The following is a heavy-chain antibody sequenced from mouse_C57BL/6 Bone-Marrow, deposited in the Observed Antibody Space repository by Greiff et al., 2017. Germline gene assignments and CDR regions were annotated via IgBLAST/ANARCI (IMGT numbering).Heavy chain of an antibody. D-gene: IGHD1-1*01. CDR2: IDPEDGET. J-gene: IGHJ2*01. Sequence: EVQLQQSGAELVKPGASVKLSCTASGFNIKDYYMHWVKQRTEQGLEWIGRIDPEDGETKYAPKFPGKATLTADTSSNTAYLPLSSLTSEDTAVYYWARPSRTTLVALDYWGQGTTLTVSS. CDR1: GFNIKDYY. V-gene: IGHV14-2*01. CDR3: ARPSRTTLVALDY.